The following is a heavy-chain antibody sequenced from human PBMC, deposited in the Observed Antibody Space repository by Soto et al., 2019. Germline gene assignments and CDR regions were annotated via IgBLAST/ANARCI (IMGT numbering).Heavy chain of an antibody. CDR1: GYTFTSYY. Sequence: QVQLVQSGAEVKKPGASVKVSCKASGYTFTSYYMHWVRQAPGQGLEWMGIINPSGGSTSYAQKFQGRGPMTRXXSXSXXYMELSSLRSEDTAVYYCAKGGLAAAGNYYYGMDVWGQGTTVTVSS. D-gene: IGHD6-13*01. V-gene: IGHV1-46*01. CDR3: AKGGLAAAGNYYYGMDV. CDR2: INPSGGST. J-gene: IGHJ6*02.